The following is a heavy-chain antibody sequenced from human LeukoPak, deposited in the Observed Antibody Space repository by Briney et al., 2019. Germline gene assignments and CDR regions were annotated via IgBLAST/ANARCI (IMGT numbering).Heavy chain of an antibody. CDR2: ISYDGSNK. Sequence: GGSLRLSCAASGFTFSSYAMHWVRQAPGKGLEWVAVISYDGSNKYYADSVKGRFTISRDNSKNTLYLQMNSLRAEDTAVYYCARDSPFGVDASAFDHWGQGTLVTVSS. CDR3: ARDSPFGVDASAFDH. D-gene: IGHD3-3*01. CDR1: GFTFSSYA. J-gene: IGHJ4*02. V-gene: IGHV3-30-3*01.